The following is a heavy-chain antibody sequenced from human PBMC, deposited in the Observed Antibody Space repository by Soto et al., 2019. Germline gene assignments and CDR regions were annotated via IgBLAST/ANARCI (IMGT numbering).Heavy chain of an antibody. Sequence: QVQLVQSGAEVKKPGASVKVSCKASGYTFTSYGISWVRQAPGQGLEWMGWISAYNGNTTYAQKLQGRVTMTTDTSTSTAYMELRSLRSDDTAVYYCARADIVVVPAAIYYYGMDVWGQGTTVTVSS. J-gene: IGHJ6*02. CDR2: ISAYNGNT. CDR3: ARADIVVVPAAIYYYGMDV. V-gene: IGHV1-18*01. D-gene: IGHD2-2*01. CDR1: GYTFTSYG.